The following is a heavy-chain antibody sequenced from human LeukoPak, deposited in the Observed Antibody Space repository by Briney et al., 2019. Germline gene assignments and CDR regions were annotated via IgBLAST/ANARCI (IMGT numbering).Heavy chain of an antibody. CDR2: ISYDGSNK. CDR1: GFTFSSYG. J-gene: IGHJ4*02. Sequence: GGSLRLSCAASGFTFSSYGMHWVRQAPGKGLEWVAVISYDGSNKYYADSVKGRFTISRDNSKNTLYLQMNSLRAEDTAVYYCAKDLDILTVFDYGGQGTLVTVSS. D-gene: IGHD3-9*01. V-gene: IGHV3-30*18. CDR3: AKDLDILTVFDY.